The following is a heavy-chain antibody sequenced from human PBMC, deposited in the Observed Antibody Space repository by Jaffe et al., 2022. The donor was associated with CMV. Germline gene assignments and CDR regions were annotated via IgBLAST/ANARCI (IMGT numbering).Heavy chain of an antibody. CDR1: GGTFSSYA. V-gene: IGHV1-69*01. J-gene: IGHJ6*02. CDR2: IIPIFGTA. Sequence: QVQLVQSGAEVKKPGSSVKVSCKASGGTFSSYAISWVRQAPGQGLEWMGGIIPIFGTANYAQKFQGRVTITADESTSTAYMELSSLRSEDTAVYYCARDPAYCGGDCYSSGVAYYYYGMDVWGQGTTVTVSS. D-gene: IGHD2-21*02. CDR3: ARDPAYCGGDCYSSGVAYYYYGMDV.